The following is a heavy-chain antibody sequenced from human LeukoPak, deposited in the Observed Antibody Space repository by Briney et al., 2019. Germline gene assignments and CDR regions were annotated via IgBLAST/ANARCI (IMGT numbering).Heavy chain of an antibody. CDR3: ARDDEYSYGTLGVDY. CDR2: ISSSSSTI. Sequence: PGGSLRLSCAASGFTFSSYSMNWVRQAPGKGLEWVSYISSSSSTIYYADSVKGRFTISRDNAKNSLYLQMNSLRAEDTAVYYCARDDEYSYGTLGVDYRGQGTLVTVSS. CDR1: GFTFSSYS. J-gene: IGHJ4*02. D-gene: IGHD5-18*01. V-gene: IGHV3-48*04.